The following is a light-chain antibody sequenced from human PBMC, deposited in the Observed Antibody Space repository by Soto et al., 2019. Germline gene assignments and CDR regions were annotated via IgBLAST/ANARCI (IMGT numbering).Light chain of an antibody. CDR2: GAS. CDR3: QQYGRSGT. Sequence: EIELTQAPCTLSLSPLERATLSCRASQCVSNNYLAWYQPKPGQAPRLLIYGASNRATGIPDRFSGSGSGTDFTLTISRLEPEDFAVYYCQQYGRSGTFGQGTKVDIK. J-gene: IGKJ1*01. V-gene: IGKV3-20*01. CDR1: QCVSNNY.